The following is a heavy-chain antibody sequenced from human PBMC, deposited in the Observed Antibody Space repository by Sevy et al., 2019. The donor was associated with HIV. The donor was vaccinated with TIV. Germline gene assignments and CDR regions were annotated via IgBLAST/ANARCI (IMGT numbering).Heavy chain of an antibody. CDR2: INHSGST. CDR1: GGSFSGYF. V-gene: IGHV4-34*01. J-gene: IGHJ6*02. Sequence: SETLSLTCVVSGGSFSGYFWSWIRQPPGKGLEWIGEINHSGSTNYNPSLKGRVTISVDTSKNQFSLKLSSVTAADTAVYYCAREGGDYDILTGYSPRYGMDVWGQGTTVTDSS. D-gene: IGHD3-9*01. CDR3: AREGGDYDILTGYSPRYGMDV.